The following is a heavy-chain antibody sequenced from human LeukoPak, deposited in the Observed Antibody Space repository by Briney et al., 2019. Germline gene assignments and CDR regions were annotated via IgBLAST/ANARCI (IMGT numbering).Heavy chain of an antibody. CDR2: ISSGGTTI. Sequence: GGSLRLSCAASGFTFTSYTMNWVRQAPGKGLEWVSYISSGGTTIYYADAVKGRFTISRDSAKKSLWLQMNSLRAEDTAVYYCARAYDWSYSYYMDVWGKGITVTVSS. J-gene: IGHJ6*03. CDR1: GFTFTSYT. CDR3: ARAYDWSYSYYMDV. D-gene: IGHD3-16*01. V-gene: IGHV3-48*04.